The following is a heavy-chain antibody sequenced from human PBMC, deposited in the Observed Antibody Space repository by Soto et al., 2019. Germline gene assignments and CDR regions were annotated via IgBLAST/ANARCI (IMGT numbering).Heavy chain of an antibody. D-gene: IGHD5-18*01. J-gene: IGHJ4*02. V-gene: IGHV4-34*01. CDR1: GGSFSGYY. CDR2: INHSGST. CDR3: ARAGRYSYGSPNFDY. Sequence: TLSLTCAVYGGSFSGYYWSWIRQPPGKGLEWIGEINHSGSTNYNPSLKSRVTISVDTSKNQFSLKLSSVTAADTAVYYCARAGRYSYGSPNFDYWGQGTLVTVS.